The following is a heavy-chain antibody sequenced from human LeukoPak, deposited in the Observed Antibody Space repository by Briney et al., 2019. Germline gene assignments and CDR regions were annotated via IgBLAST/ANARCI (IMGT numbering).Heavy chain of an antibody. CDR2: IYYSGST. D-gene: IGHD3-10*01. Sequence: SQTLSLTCTVSGGSISSGGYYWSWIRQHPGKGLEWIGYIYYSGSTYYNPSLKSRVTISVDTSKNQFSLKLSSVTAADTAVYYYARDQVLWFGELSNYYYGMDVWGQGTTVTVSS. CDR1: GGSISSGGYY. V-gene: IGHV4-31*03. J-gene: IGHJ6*02. CDR3: ARDQVLWFGELSNYYYGMDV.